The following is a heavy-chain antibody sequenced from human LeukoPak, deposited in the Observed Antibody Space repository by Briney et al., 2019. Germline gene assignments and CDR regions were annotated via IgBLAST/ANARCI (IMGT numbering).Heavy chain of an antibody. Sequence: GGSLRLSCAASGFSFSSYGMHWVRQAPGKGLEWVAVIWYDGSKKYYADSVKGRFIISRDNSRNTLYLQMNSLRAEDTAVYYCVRDLGGRSGHWGQGTLVTVSS. CDR3: VRDLGGRSGH. J-gene: IGHJ4*02. D-gene: IGHD1-26*01. CDR2: IWYDGSKK. V-gene: IGHV3-33*01. CDR1: GFSFSSYG.